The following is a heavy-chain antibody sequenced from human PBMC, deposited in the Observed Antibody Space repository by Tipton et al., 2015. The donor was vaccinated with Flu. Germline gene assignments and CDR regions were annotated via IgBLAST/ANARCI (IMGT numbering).Heavy chain of an antibody. CDR2: IWNDGNDK. J-gene: IGHJ4*02. CDR1: GFTFSDFG. Sequence: QLVQSGGGVVQPGRSLRLSCAASGFTFSDFGMHWVRQAPGKGLEWVAVIWNDGNDKYSADSVKGRFTISRDNSKNTLYLQMNSLRGEDTAVYYCAKDGQYYPRAVEYWGQGTLVTVSS. V-gene: IGHV3-33*06. D-gene: IGHD2/OR15-2a*01. CDR3: AKDGQYYPRAVEY.